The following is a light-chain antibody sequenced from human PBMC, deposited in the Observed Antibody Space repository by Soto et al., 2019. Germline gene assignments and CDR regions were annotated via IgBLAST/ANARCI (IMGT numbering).Light chain of an antibody. J-gene: IGLJ1*01. CDR1: SSDVGSYNL. CDR3: CSYAGSSTPYV. V-gene: IGLV2-23*01. Sequence: QSVLTQPASVSGSPGQSITISCTGTSSDVGSYNLVSWYQQHPGKAPKLMIYEGSKRPSGVSNRFSGSKSGNTASLTISGLQAEDAADYYCCSYAGSSTPYVFGPGTKVTVL. CDR2: EGS.